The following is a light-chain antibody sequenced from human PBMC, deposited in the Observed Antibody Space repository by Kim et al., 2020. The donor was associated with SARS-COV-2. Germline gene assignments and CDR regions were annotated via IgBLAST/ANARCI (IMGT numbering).Light chain of an antibody. V-gene: IGKV1-27*01. Sequence: LSASVGDRVTITCRASQGISNYVAWYQQKPGKAPKLLISAASTLQSGVPSRFSGSGSGTDFTLTISSLQPEDVATYYCQKYNSALFGQGTKVDIK. CDR1: QGISNY. CDR2: AAS. CDR3: QKYNSAL. J-gene: IGKJ1*01.